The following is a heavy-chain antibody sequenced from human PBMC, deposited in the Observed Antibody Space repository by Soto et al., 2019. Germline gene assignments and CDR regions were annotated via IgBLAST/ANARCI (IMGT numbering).Heavy chain of an antibody. V-gene: IGHV1-18*01. CDR3: ARDLVDSYGYRGYYYYYYGMDV. Sequence: ASVKVSCKASGYTFTSYGISWVRQAPGQGLEWMGWISAYNGNTNYAQKLQDRVTMTTDTSTSTAYMELRSLRSDDTAVYYCARDLVDSYGYRGYYYYYYGMDVWGQGTTVTVSS. J-gene: IGHJ6*02. D-gene: IGHD5-18*01. CDR2: ISAYNGNT. CDR1: GYTFTSYG.